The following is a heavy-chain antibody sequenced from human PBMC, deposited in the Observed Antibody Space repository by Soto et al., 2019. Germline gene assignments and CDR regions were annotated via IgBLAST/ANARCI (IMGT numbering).Heavy chain of an antibody. CDR3: ARPYYDILTGQNWFDP. CDR1: GYTFTSYY. CDR2: INPSGGST. V-gene: IGHV1-46*01. J-gene: IGHJ5*02. Sequence: QVQLVQSGAEVKKPGASVKVSCKASGYTFTSYYMHWVRQAPGQGLEWMGIINPSGGSTSYAQKFQGRVTMTRDTSTSTVYMELSGLRSEDTAVYYCARPYYDILTGQNWFDPWGQGTLVTVSS. D-gene: IGHD3-9*01.